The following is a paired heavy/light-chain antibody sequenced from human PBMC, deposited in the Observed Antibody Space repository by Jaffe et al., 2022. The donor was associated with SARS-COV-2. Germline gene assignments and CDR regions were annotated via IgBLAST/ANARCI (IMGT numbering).Light chain of an antibody. V-gene: IGKV1-33*01. CDR1: QDITDY. J-gene: IGKJ1*01. Sequence: DIQMTQSPSSLSASVGDRVTITCQASQDITDYLSWYQQKPGKAPNLLIFDASNLETGVPSRFSGSGSGTDFTFTISSLQPEDIATYYCQQYDNFPPTFGQGTKVEIK. CDR2: DAS. CDR3: QQYDNFPPT.
Heavy chain of an antibody. Sequence: QVQLVQSGTEVKKPGASVKISCKASGYTFSSHTMHWVRQAPGQRLEWMGWIDAGNGNTKYSQKFQDRVTITRDTSASTVHMELSSLRFEDTAMYYCAREDRYDFKMKYWGQGTLVTVSS. V-gene: IGHV1-3*01. CDR1: GYTFSSHT. CDR3: AREDRYDFKMKY. J-gene: IGHJ4*02. CDR2: IDAGNGNT. D-gene: IGHD3-3*01.